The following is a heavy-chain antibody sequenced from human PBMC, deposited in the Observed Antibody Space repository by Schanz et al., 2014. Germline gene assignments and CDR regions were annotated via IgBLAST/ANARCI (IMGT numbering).Heavy chain of an antibody. D-gene: IGHD5-12*01. CDR2: INPNRGGT. V-gene: IGHV1-2*05. CDR3: TRDWNGYDPIQFFDY. J-gene: IGHJ4*02. CDR1: GYIFTDYY. Sequence: QVQLVQSGAEVKKPGASVKVSCKASGYIFTDYYIHWVRQAPGQRLEWMGRINPNRGGTAYAQKFQGRVIMTLDTPXXXINIELSELTHNXXXXXYCTRDWNGYDPIQFFDYWGQGTLVTVSS.